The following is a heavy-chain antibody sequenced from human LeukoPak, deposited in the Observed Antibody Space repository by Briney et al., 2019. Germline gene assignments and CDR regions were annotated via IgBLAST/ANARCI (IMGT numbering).Heavy chain of an antibody. CDR2: ISRRGDTK. CDR1: GYPFSDHY. V-gene: IGHV3-23*01. D-gene: IGHD2-2*01. Sequence: PGGSLRLSCAVSGYPFSDHYIDWVRQAPGKGLEWVSVISRRGDTKYYADSVKGRFTISRDNSKNTVFLQMNSLSADDTATYYCAKGGDVAVVPAAGPYYAMDVWGQGTTVTVSS. J-gene: IGHJ6*02. CDR3: AKGGDVAVVPAAGPYYAMDV.